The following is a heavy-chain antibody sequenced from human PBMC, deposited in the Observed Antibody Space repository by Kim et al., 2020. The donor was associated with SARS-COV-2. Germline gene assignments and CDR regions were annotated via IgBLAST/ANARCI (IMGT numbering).Heavy chain of an antibody. J-gene: IGHJ4*02. CDR2: IYYSGST. V-gene: IGHV4-39*01. Sequence: SETLSLTCTVSGGSISSSSYYWGWIRQPPGKGLEWIGSIYYSGSTYYNPSLKSRVTISVDTSKNQFSLKLSSVTAADTAVYYCARPGYYSGSHYFDYWGQGTLVTVSS. CDR3: ARPGYYSGSHYFDY. D-gene: IGHD2-15*01. CDR1: GGSISSSSYY.